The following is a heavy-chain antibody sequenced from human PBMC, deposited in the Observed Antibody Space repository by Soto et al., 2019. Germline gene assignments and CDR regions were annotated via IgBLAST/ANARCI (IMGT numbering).Heavy chain of an antibody. V-gene: IGHV5-51*01. Sequence: EVQLVQSGAEVKKPGESLKISCKGSGYSFTSYWIGWVRQMPGKGLEWMGIIYPGDSDTRYSPSFQGQVTISADKSISTAYLQWSSLKASDTAMYYCARHTIRYFDWSAEGSYYYYYMDVWGKGTTVTVSS. J-gene: IGHJ6*03. D-gene: IGHD3-9*01. CDR1: GYSFTSYW. CDR2: IYPGDSDT. CDR3: ARHTIRYFDWSAEGSYYYYYMDV.